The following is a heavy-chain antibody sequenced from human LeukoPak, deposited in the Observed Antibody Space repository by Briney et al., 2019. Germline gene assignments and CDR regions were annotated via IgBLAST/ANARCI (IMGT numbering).Heavy chain of an antibody. CDR3: ARDQEAFDY. CDR2: IYPRDGST. J-gene: IGHJ4*02. Sequence: ASVKVSCKASGYSFTSNYIHWVRQAPGQGLEWMGMIYPRDGSTSYAQKFQGRVTVTRDTSTSTVHMELSGLRSEGTAVYYCARDQEAFDYWGQGTLVTVSS. V-gene: IGHV1-46*01. CDR1: GYSFTSNY.